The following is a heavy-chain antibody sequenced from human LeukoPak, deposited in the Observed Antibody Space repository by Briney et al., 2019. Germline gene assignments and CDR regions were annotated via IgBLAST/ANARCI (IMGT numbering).Heavy chain of an antibody. V-gene: IGHV4-39*01. CDR1: GGSISSSRYY. CDR3: ARARPTYYYDSSGYYYYFDY. J-gene: IGHJ4*02. Sequence: SETLSLTCTVSGGSISSSRYYWGWIRQPPGKGLEWIGSIYYSGSTYYNPSLKSRVTISVDTSRNQFSLKLSSVTAADTAVYYCARARPTYYYDSSGYYYYFDYWGQGTLVTVSS. CDR2: IYYSGST. D-gene: IGHD3-22*01.